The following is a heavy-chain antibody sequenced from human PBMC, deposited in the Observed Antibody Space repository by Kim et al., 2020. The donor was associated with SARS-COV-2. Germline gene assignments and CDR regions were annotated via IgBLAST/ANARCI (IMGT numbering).Heavy chain of an antibody. CDR1: GGSISSYY. CDR3: ARGGTMVRGVDSGWFDP. V-gene: IGHV4-59*13. J-gene: IGHJ5*02. D-gene: IGHD3-10*01. CDR2: IYYSGST. Sequence: SETLSLTCTVSGGSISSYYWSWIRQPPGKGLEWIGYIYYSGSTNYNPSLKSRVTISVDTSKNQFSLKLSSVTAADTAVYYCARGGTMVRGVDSGWFDPWGQGTLVTVSS.